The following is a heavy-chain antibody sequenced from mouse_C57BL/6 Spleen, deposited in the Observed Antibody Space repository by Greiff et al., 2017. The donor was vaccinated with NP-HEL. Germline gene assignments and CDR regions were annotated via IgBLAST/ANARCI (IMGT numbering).Heavy chain of an antibody. V-gene: IGHV14-4*01. CDR1: GFNIKDDY. CDR2: IDPENGDT. Sequence: DVKLQESGAELVRPGASVKLSCTASGFNIKDDYMHWVKQRPEQGLAWIGWIDPENGDTEYASKFQGKATITADTSSNTAYLQLSSLTSEDTAVYYCTRYFDYWGQGTTLTVSS. CDR3: TRYFDY. J-gene: IGHJ2*01.